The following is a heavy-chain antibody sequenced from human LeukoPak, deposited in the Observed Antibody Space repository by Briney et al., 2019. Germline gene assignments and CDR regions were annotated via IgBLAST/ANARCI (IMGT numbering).Heavy chain of an antibody. CDR3: ARTYYGGLPGY. CDR2: IYPGDSDT. D-gene: IGHD4-23*01. CDR1: YRFTXXX. V-gene: IGHV5-51*01. J-gene: IGHJ4*02. Sequence: YRFTXXXXXWGRXXXGKGLXXMGIIYPGDSDTRYSPSFQGQVTISADKSISTAYLQWSSLKASDTAMYYCARTYYGGLPGYWGQGTLVTVSS.